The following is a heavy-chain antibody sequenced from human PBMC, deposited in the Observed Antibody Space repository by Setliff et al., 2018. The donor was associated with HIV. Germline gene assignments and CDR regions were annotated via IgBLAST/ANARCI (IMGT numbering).Heavy chain of an antibody. CDR1: DFTFSTYC. CDR2: ISYRSSYI. J-gene: IGHJ6*03. Sequence: GGSLRLSCVASDFTFSTYCMNWVRQAPGKGLEWISSISYRSSYIYYSDSVKGRFTISRNDAENSLFLQLNSLRDEDTAVYYCSRSQGIGNYYMDVWGTGTTVTVSS. D-gene: IGHD2-15*01. V-gene: IGHV3-21*01. CDR3: SRSQGIGNYYMDV.